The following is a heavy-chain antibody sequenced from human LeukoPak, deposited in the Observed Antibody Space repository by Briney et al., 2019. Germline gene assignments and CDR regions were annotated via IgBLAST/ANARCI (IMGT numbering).Heavy chain of an antibody. CDR2: FYSDGSRT. CDR3: ARSGRGGAFEI. J-gene: IGHJ3*02. Sequence: GGSLRLSCAGSGFTLSSYWMHWVRHAPGKGLVWVSRFYSDGSRTTYADSVKGRFTISGDNAKKTQYLQMNSLRAEDTAVYYCARSGRGGAFEIWGQGTMVTVSS. D-gene: IGHD1-26*01. V-gene: IGHV3-74*01. CDR1: GFTLSSYW.